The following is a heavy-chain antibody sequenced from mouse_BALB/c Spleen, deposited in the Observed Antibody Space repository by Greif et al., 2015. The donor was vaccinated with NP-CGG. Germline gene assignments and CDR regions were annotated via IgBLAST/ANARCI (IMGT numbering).Heavy chain of an antibody. D-gene: IGHD1-1*01. CDR2: ISSGGSYT. CDR1: GFTFSSYA. J-gene: IGHJ4*01. Sequence: DVKLQESGGGIVKPGGSLKLSCAASGFTFSSYAMSWVRQTPEKRLEWVATISSGGSYTYYPDSVKGRFTISRDNAKNTLYLQMSSLRSEDTAMYYCARQETTGAMDYWGQGTSVTVSS. V-gene: IGHV5-9-3*01. CDR3: ARQETTGAMDY.